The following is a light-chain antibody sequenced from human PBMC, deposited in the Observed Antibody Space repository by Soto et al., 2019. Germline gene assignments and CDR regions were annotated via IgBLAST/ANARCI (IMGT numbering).Light chain of an antibody. Sequence: QSALTQPASVSGSPGQSITISCTGTSSDVGAYDFVSWYQQHPGKAPKFLIFEVSNRPSGVSNRFSGSKSGNTASLTISGLQAEDEADYYCSSYTTSSTGVFGGGTKLTVL. J-gene: IGLJ3*02. CDR1: SSDVGAYDF. CDR2: EVS. V-gene: IGLV2-14*01. CDR3: SSYTTSSTGV.